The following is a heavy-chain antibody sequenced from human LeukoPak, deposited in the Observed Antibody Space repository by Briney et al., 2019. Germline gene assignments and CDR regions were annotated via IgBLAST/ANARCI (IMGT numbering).Heavy chain of an antibody. CDR3: TRQRSTSTEYYGLDV. CDR1: GDTVSSNTAA. D-gene: IGHD6-6*01. J-gene: IGHJ6*02. Sequence: SQTLSLTCAISGDTVSSNTAAWNWIRQSPSRGLEWLGRTYYRSKWTTDYAVSVQNRITIKPDTSTNQFSLQLRSATPEDTAVYYCTRQRSTSTEYYGLDVWDQGTTVTVSS. CDR2: TYYRSKWTT. V-gene: IGHV6-1*01.